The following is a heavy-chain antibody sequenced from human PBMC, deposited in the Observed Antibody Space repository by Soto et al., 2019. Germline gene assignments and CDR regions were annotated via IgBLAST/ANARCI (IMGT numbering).Heavy chain of an antibody. CDR3: IGDGGATDWFDP. D-gene: IGHD1-26*01. CDR1: GFTFSTYS. Sequence: EVQLVESGGGLVQPGGSLRLSCAASGFTFSTYSMNWVRQAPGKGLEWVSYISSSSSTIYYADSGKGRFTISRDNAKNSLYLQMNSLRDEDTAVYYCIGDGGATDWFDPWGQGTLVTVSS. V-gene: IGHV3-48*02. J-gene: IGHJ5*02. CDR2: ISSSSSTI.